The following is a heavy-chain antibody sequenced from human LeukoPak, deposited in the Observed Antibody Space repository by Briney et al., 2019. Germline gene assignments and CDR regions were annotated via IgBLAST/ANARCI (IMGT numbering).Heavy chain of an antibody. CDR1: GFTFSSYA. J-gene: IGHJ4*02. V-gene: IGHV3-30*04. CDR2: IWYDGSNK. D-gene: IGHD2-8*01. CDR3: AKEYCSNSVCHSLDY. Sequence: GRSLRLSCAASGFTFSSYAMHWVRQAPGKGLEWVAVIWYDGSNKYYADSVKGRFTISRDNSKNTLYLQMNSLRAEDTAVYYCAKEYCSNSVCHSLDYWGQGTLVTVSS.